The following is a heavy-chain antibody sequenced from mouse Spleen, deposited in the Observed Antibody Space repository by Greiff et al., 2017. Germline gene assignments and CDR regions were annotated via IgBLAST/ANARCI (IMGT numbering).Heavy chain of an antibody. CDR2: IHPNSGST. CDR3: ARYPDSSGYDAY. J-gene: IGHJ3*01. D-gene: IGHD3-2*02. CDR1: GYTFTSYW. V-gene: IGHV1-64*01. Sequence: QVQLQQPGAELVKPGASVKLSCKASGYTFTSYWMHWVKQRPGQGLEWIGMIHPNSGSTNYNEKFKSKATLTVDKSSSTAYMQLSSLTSEDSAVYYCARYPDSSGYDAYWGQGTLVTVSA.